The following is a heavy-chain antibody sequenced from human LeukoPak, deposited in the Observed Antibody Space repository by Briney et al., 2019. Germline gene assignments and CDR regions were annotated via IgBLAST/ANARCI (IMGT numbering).Heavy chain of an antibody. CDR2: ISHDGSNK. Sequence: PGGSLRLSCAASGFTFSSYGMPWVRQAPGKGLEWVAVISHDGSNKYYADSVKGRFTISRDNSKNTLYLQMNSLRAEDTAVYYCAKDCTNYGMDVWGQGTTVTVSS. CDR1: GFTFSSYG. CDR3: AKDCTNYGMDV. J-gene: IGHJ6*02. V-gene: IGHV3-30*18.